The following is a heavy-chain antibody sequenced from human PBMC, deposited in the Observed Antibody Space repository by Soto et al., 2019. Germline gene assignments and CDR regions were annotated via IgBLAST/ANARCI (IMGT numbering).Heavy chain of an antibody. CDR2: IDPSDSYT. Sequence: PGESLKISCKGSGYSFTSYWISWVRQMPGKGLEWMGRIDPSDSYTNYSPSFQGHVTISADKSISTAYLQWSSLKASDTAMYYCARSFTYVDILTGSPAVWFDPWGQGTLVTGSS. CDR3: ARSFTYVDILTGSPAVWFDP. CDR1: GYSFTSYW. V-gene: IGHV5-10-1*01. J-gene: IGHJ5*02. D-gene: IGHD3-9*01.